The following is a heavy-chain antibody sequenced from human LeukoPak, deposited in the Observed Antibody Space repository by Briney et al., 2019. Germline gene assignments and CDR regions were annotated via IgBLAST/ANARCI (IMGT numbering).Heavy chain of an antibody. CDR3: ARVIVATWSYYYMDV. V-gene: IGHV4-4*07. Sequence: SETLSLTCTVSGDSISSYYWSWIRQPAGKGLEWIGRIYTSGSTNYNPSLKSRVTMSVDTSKNQFSLKLRSVTDADTAIYYCARVIVATWSYYYMDVWGKGTTVTISS. D-gene: IGHD5-12*01. CDR2: IYTSGST. CDR1: GDSISSYY. J-gene: IGHJ6*03.